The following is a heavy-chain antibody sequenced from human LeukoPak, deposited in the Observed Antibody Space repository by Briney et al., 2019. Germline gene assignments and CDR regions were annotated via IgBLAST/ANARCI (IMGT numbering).Heavy chain of an antibody. CDR1: GGSFSGYY. CDR3: ARKGTGSGDNWFDP. V-gene: IGHV4-34*01. CDR2: INHSGST. D-gene: IGHD1-1*01. J-gene: IGHJ5*02. Sequence: PSETLSLTCAVYGGSFSGYYWSWIRQPPGKGLEWIGEINHSGSTNYNPSLKSRVTISVDTSKNQFSLKLSSVTAADTAVYYCARKGTGSGDNWFDPWGQGTLVTVSS.